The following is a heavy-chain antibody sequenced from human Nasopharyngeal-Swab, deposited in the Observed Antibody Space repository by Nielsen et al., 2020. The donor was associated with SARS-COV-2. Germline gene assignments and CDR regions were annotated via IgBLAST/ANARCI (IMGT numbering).Heavy chain of an antibody. CDR1: GFTFGTYG. Sequence: LSLTCAASGFTFGTYGMHWVRQAPGKGLEWVAILWHDGSKEYCADSLKDRFTISRDNSKNTLYLQMNSLRAEDTAVYFCARDLSGSIDYWGQGTLVTVSS. CDR3: ARDLSGSIDY. CDR2: LWHDGSKE. J-gene: IGHJ4*02. V-gene: IGHV3-33*01. D-gene: IGHD3-10*01.